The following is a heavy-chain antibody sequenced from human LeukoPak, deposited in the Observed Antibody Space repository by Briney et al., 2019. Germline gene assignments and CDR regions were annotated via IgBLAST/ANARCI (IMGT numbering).Heavy chain of an antibody. CDR3: ATDWSYSSDRLFDY. Sequence: PGGSLRLSCAASGFTFSSYAMSWVRQAPGKGLEWVSGISGSGGSTYYGGSVKGRFTISRDNSKNTLYLQMDSLRAEDTAVYYCATDWSYSSDRLFDYWGQGTLVTVSS. CDR1: GFTFSSYA. J-gene: IGHJ4*02. D-gene: IGHD6-19*01. CDR2: ISGSGGST. V-gene: IGHV3-23*01.